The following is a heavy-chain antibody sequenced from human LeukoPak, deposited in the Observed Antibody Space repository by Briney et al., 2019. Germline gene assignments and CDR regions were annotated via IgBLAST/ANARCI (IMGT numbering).Heavy chain of an antibody. CDR1: GFTFSDYY. V-gene: IGHV3-11*04. CDR2: ISYSGNTI. CDR3: ARSGHSNGWYYFDY. J-gene: IGHJ4*02. Sequence: PGGSLRLSCAASGFTFSDYYMSWVRQAPGKGLEWLSQISYSGNTINYLDFVKGRFTISRDNAKKSLDLQMNSLRAEDTAVYYCARSGHSNGWYYFDYWGLGALVTVSS. D-gene: IGHD6-19*01.